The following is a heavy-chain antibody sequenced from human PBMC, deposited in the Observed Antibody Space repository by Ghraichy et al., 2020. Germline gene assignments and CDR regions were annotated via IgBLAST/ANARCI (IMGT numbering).Heavy chain of an antibody. D-gene: IGHD3-3*01. Sequence: ASVKVSCKASGYTFTGYYMHWVRQAPGQGLEWMGWINPNSGGTNYAQKFQGRVTMTRDTSISTAYMELSRLRSDDTAVYYCARDHPSGRITIFGVVIRTHFDYWGQGTRVTVSS. CDR1: GYTFTGYY. CDR3: ARDHPSGRITIFGVVIRTHFDY. V-gene: IGHV1-2*02. J-gene: IGHJ4*02. CDR2: INPNSGGT.